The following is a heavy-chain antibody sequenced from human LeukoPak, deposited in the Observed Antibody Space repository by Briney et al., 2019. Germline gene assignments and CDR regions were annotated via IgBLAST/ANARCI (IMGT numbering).Heavy chain of an antibody. CDR1: GYTFTAYY. CDR2: INPNRGDT. D-gene: IGHD6-13*01. CDR3: ARRLSTWSEGWFDP. J-gene: IGHJ5*02. V-gene: IGHV1-2*02. Sequence: ASVKVSCKASGYTFTAYYIHWVRQAPGQGREWMGWINPNRGDTNYAQKFQGRVTMTRDTSITTAYMDLTSLTSDDTAVYYCARRLSTWSEGWFDPWGQGTLVTVSS.